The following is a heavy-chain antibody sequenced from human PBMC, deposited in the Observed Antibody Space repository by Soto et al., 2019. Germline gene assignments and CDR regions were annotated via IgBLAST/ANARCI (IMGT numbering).Heavy chain of an antibody. J-gene: IGHJ6*02. D-gene: IGHD6-13*01. V-gene: IGHV3-23*01. CDR3: AKIIAAAGIYYYYGMDV. CDR2: ISGSGGST. Sequence: GGSLRLSCAASGFTFSSYAMSWVRQAPGKGLEWVSAISGSGGSTYYADSVKGRFTISRDNSKNTLYLQMNSQRAEDTAVYYCAKIIAAAGIYYYYGMDVWGQGTTVTVSS. CDR1: GFTFSSYA.